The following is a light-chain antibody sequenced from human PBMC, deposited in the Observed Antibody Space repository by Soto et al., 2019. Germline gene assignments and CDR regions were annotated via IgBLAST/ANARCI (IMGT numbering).Light chain of an antibody. CDR3: QHYNSYSEA. V-gene: IGKV1-5*03. CDR2: QAS. J-gene: IGKJ1*01. CDR1: QTISSS. Sequence: DIQMTQSPSTMAGSVGDRFTNTCLAIQTISSSLAWYEQKPGKAPKLLIYQASTLKSGVPSRFSGSGSGTEYTLTISSLQPDDFETDYCQHYNSYSEAFGQGTKVDI.